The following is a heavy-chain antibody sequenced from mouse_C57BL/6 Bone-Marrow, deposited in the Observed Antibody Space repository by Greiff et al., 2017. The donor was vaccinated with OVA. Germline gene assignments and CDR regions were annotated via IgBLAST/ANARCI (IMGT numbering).Heavy chain of an antibody. V-gene: IGHV1-82*01. Sequence: QVQLQQSGPELVKPGASVKISCKASGYAFSSSWMNWVKQRPGKGLEWIGRIYPGDGDTNYNGKFKGKATLTADKSSSTAYMQLSSLTSEDSAVYFCARSPYYYGSYWGQGTLVTVSA. D-gene: IGHD1-1*01. CDR2: IYPGDGDT. CDR1: GYAFSSSW. CDR3: ARSPYYYGSY. J-gene: IGHJ3*01.